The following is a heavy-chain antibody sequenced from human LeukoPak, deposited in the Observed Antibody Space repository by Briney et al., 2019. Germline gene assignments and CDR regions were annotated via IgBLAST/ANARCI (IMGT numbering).Heavy chain of an antibody. J-gene: IGHJ4*02. CDR1: GFMFSNYA. CDR2: ISGGGGTTYYA. Sequence: PGGSLRLSCAASGFMFSNYAMSWVRQSPGKGLEWVSAISGGGGTTYYAYYADSVKGRFTISRDNSKNTLYLLMNSLRAEDTAVYYCAKFYDILTGYIDYWGQGTLVTVSS. V-gene: IGHV3-23*01. CDR3: AKFYDILTGYIDY. D-gene: IGHD3-9*01.